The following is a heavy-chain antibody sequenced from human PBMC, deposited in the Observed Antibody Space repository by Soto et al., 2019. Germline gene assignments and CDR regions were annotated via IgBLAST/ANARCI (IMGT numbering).Heavy chain of an antibody. CDR3: ARDFGYSSSSVPRY. CDR2: IYYSGST. V-gene: IGHV4-31*03. CDR1: GGSISSGGYY. Sequence: PSETLSLTCTVSGGSISSGGYYWSWIRQHPGKGLEWIGYIYYSGSTYYNPSLKSRVTISVDTSKNQFSLKLSSVTAADTAVYYCARDFGYSSSSVPRYWGQGTQVTVSS. D-gene: IGHD6-6*01. J-gene: IGHJ4*02.